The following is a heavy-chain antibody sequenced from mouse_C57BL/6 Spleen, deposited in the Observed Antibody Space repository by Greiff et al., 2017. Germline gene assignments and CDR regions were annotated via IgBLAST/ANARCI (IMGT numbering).Heavy chain of an antibody. J-gene: IGHJ2*01. CDR1: GYAFSSAW. CDR2: IYPGDGDT. D-gene: IGHD1-1*01. CDR3: ARYTTVIDY. V-gene: IGHV1-82*01. Sequence: VQVVESGPELVKPGASVKISCKASGYAFSSAWMNWVKQRPGKGLEWIGRIYPGDGDTNYNGKFKGKATLTADKSSSTAYMQLSSLTSEDSAVYFCARYTTVIDYWGQGTTLTVSS.